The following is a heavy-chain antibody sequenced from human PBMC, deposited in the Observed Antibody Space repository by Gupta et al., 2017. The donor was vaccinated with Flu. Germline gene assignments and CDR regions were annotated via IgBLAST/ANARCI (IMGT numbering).Heavy chain of an antibody. D-gene: IGHD3-22*01. V-gene: IGHV4-61*02. CDR1: GGSISSGISY. CDR3: AKENDYDSGPFDY. J-gene: IGHJ4*02. Sequence: QVQLQESGPGLVQPSQTLSLTCTVSGGSISSGISYWSWIRQPAGKGLEWIGRIYSSGSTSYNHALKSPVTISIDTSKNQFSLKWRSVTAADTAVYYCAKENDYDSGPFDYWGPGILVTVSS. CDR2: IYSSGST.